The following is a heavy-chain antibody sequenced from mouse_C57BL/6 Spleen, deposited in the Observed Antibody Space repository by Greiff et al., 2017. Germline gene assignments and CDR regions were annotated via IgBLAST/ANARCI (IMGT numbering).Heavy chain of an antibody. CDR1: GYTFTDYY. Sequence: VQLQQSGPVLVKPGASVKMSCKASGYTFTDYYMNWVKQSHGKSLEWIGVINPYNGGTSYNQKFKGKATLTVDKSSSPAYMELNSLTSEDSAVYYCARAHYGSSYFDYWGQGTTLTVSS. D-gene: IGHD1-1*01. CDR3: ARAHYGSSYFDY. V-gene: IGHV1-19*01. J-gene: IGHJ2*01. CDR2: INPYNGGT.